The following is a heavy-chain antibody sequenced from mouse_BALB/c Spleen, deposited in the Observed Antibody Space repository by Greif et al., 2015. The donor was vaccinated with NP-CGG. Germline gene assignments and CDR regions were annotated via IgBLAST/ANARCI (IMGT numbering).Heavy chain of an antibody. J-gene: IGHJ4*01. Sequence: VQLQESGPGLVAPSQSLSITCTVSGFSLTGYGVNWVRQPPGKGLEWLGIIWGDGSTDYNSALKSRLSISNDNSKSXVFLKMSSVQTDDTARYYCARCYYGSYAMDYWGQGTSVTVSS. V-gene: IGHV2-6-7*02. CDR1: GFSLTGYG. CDR3: ARCYYGSYAMDY. D-gene: IGHD1-1*01. CDR2: IWGDGST.